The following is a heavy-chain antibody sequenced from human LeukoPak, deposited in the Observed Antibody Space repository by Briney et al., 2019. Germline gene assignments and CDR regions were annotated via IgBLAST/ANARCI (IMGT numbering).Heavy chain of an antibody. CDR1: GFTFSTYA. J-gene: IGHJ3*02. Sequence: GGSLRLSCAASGFTFSTYAMNWVRQAPGKGLEWVAVISYDGRQNYYADSVKGRFTLSRDNSKNTLYLQMNSLRAEDTAVYYCAKDASTAYSSSWYAVGAFDIWGQGTMVTVSS. V-gene: IGHV3-30*04. CDR2: ISYDGRQN. CDR3: AKDASTAYSSSWYAVGAFDI. D-gene: IGHD6-13*01.